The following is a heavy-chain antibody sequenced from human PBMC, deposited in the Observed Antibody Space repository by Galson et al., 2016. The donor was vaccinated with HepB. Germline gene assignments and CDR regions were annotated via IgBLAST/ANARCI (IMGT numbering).Heavy chain of an antibody. V-gene: IGHV3-74*01. CDR2: IDSDGSTM. J-gene: IGHJ4*02. Sequence: SLRLSCAASGFTFSSNWMPWVRQAPGKGLVWVSRIDSDGSTMSYVDSVKGRFTISRDNAKNTLYLQMHSLRAEDTAVYYCARDPRGYSYGYGPLLDYWGQGTLVTVSS. CDR3: ARDPRGYSYGYGPLLDY. CDR1: GFTFSSNW. D-gene: IGHD5-18*01.